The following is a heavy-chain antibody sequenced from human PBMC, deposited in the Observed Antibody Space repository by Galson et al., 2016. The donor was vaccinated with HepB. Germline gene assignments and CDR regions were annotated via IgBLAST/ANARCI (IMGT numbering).Heavy chain of an antibody. D-gene: IGHD6-19*01. CDR2: INQDASGK. J-gene: IGHJ3*01. CDR3: ASGYISGV. Sequence: SLRLSCAASGFTISAYWMSWVRQAPGKGLEWVASINQDASGKYYVDSVKGRFSISRDNDKNTLWLQMSGLRVDDTSMYYCASGYISGVWGQGTVVTVSS. CDR1: GFTISAYW. V-gene: IGHV3-7*01.